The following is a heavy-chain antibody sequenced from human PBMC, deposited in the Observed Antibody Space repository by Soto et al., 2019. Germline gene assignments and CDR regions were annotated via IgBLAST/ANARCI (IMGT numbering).Heavy chain of an antibody. CDR2: IYHSGST. J-gene: IGHJ3*02. Sequence: QLQLQESGSGLVKPSQTLSLTCAVSGGSISSGGYSWSWIRQPPGKGLEWIGYIYHSGSTYYNPSLKSRVTISVDRSKNQFSLKLSSVTAADTAVYYCARTGLDYYDSRGYSHPFFDIWGQGTMVTVSS. V-gene: IGHV4-30-2*01. CDR3: ARTGLDYYDSRGYSHPFFDI. D-gene: IGHD3-22*01. CDR1: GGSISSGGYS.